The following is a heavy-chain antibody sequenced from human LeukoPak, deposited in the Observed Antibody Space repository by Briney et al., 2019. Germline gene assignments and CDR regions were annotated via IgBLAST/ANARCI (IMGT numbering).Heavy chain of an antibody. CDR2: IIPILGIA. CDR3: ARDLYYYGSGSYYDVFDV. J-gene: IGHJ3*01. V-gene: IGHV1-69*04. Sequence: SVKVSCKASGGTFSSYAISWVRQAPGQGLEWMGRIIPILGIANYAQKFQGRVTITADKSTSTAYMELSSLRSEDTAVYYCARDLYYYGSGSYYDVFDVWGQGTMVTVSS. CDR1: GGTFSSYA. D-gene: IGHD3-10*01.